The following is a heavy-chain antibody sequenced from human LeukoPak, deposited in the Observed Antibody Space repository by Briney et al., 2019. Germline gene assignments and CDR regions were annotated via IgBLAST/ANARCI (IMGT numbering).Heavy chain of an antibody. CDR2: IWYDGSNK. D-gene: IGHD3-22*01. CDR3: ARRCSDRPYYFDY. V-gene: IGHV3-33*01. Sequence: PGRSLRLSCAASGFTFSSFGMHWVRQAPGKGLEWVALIWYDGSNKYYTDSAKGRFTISRDSSKNTLYLQMNSLRAEDTAVYYCARRCSDRPYYFDYWGQGTLVTVSS. CDR1: GFTFSSFG. J-gene: IGHJ4*02.